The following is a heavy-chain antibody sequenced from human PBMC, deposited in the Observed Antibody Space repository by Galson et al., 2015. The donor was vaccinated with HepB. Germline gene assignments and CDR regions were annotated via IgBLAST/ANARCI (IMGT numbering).Heavy chain of an antibody. V-gene: IGHV1-69*06. CDR2: IIPLFNTI. Sequence: SCKASGETFTTYALNWVRQAPGQGLEWMGGIIPLFNTINYSQKFQDRVTIRADKSTATAYMDLTSLRSDDTAVYYCARDPRQLDSSGYYYFDIWGQGTLVTVSS. CDR1: GETFTTYA. J-gene: IGHJ4*02. D-gene: IGHD3-22*01. CDR3: ARDPRQLDSSGYYYFDI.